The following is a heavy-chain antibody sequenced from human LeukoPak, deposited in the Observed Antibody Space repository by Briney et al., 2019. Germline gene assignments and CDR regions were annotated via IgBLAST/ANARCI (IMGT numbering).Heavy chain of an antibody. CDR3: ARGSAAGRVDYFDY. J-gene: IGHJ4*02. D-gene: IGHD6-13*01. V-gene: IGHV4-30-2*06. CDR1: GGSISSGAYS. CDR2: ISHSGST. Sequence: SETLSLTCAVSGGSISSGAYSWSWIRQSPGKGLEWIGYISHSGSTYYNPSLKSRVTISVDKSKNQFSLEMTSVTAADTAVYYCARGSAAGRVDYFDYWGQGTLVTVSS.